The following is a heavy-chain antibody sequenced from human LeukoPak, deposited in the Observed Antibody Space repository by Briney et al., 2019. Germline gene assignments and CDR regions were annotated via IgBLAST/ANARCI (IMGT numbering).Heavy chain of an antibody. Sequence: KASETLSLTCTVSGGSISSYYWSWIRQPPGKGLEWIGYIYYSGSTNYNPSLKSRVTISVDTSKNQFSLKLSSVTAADTAMYYCARRANYDSSNSIDYWGQGTLVTVSS. CDR2: IYYSGST. J-gene: IGHJ4*02. D-gene: IGHD3-22*01. V-gene: IGHV4-59*01. CDR3: ARRANYDSSNSIDY. CDR1: GGSISSYY.